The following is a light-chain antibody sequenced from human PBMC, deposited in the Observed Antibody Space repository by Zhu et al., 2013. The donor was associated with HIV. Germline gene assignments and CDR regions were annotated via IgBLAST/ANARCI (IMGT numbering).Light chain of an antibody. J-gene: IGKJ4*01. CDR1: QSVSSSY. CDR2: GAS. V-gene: IGKV3-20*01. CDR3: QQYGTSLLT. Sequence: EIVLTQSPGTLSLSPGERATLSCTASQSVSSSYLTWYQQRPGQAPRLLIYGASSRATGIPDRFSGSGSGTDFTLTISRLEPEDFAVYYCQQYGTSLLTFGGGTKVEIK.